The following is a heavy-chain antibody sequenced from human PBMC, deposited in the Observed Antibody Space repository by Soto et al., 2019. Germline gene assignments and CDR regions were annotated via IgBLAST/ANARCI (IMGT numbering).Heavy chain of an antibody. CDR1: GDSISSYY. CDR3: ARRNYDILKGDWFDP. D-gene: IGHD3-9*01. Sequence: ETLSLTCTVSGDSISSYYWSWIRQPPGKGLEWIGYISYSGSTNYNPSLKSRVTISVDTSKNQFSLKLSSVTAADTAVYYCARRNYDILKGDWFDPWGQGTLVTVSS. V-gene: IGHV4-59*08. J-gene: IGHJ5*02. CDR2: ISYSGST.